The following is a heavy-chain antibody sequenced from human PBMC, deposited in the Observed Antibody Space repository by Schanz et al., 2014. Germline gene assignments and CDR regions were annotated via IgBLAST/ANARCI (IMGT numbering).Heavy chain of an antibody. D-gene: IGHD6-6*01. Sequence: VQLLESGGALVRPGGSLRLSCAASGFIFDDYGMSWVRQVPGKGLEWVSGINWNGGDTSYADSVKGRFIISRDNAKNSLYLEMNSLRAGDTAFYHCARGSSASLSRVWFDLWGQGTLVTVSS. V-gene: IGHV3-20*01. J-gene: IGHJ5*02. CDR3: ARGSSASLSRVWFDL. CDR1: GFIFDDYG. CDR2: INWNGGDT.